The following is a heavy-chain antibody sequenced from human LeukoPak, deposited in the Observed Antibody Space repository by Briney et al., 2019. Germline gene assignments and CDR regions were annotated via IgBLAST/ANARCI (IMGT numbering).Heavy chain of an antibody. CDR3: AKRGHGYRGFDV. J-gene: IGHJ3*01. D-gene: IGHD5-24*01. V-gene: IGHV3-23*01. Sequence: GGSLRLSCAASGFTFSGYVMYWVRQSPGAGLEWVSGISDSGGTIYYADSVKGRFTIPRDNSKNTLYLQMNSLRAEDTAVYYCAKRGHGYRGFDVWGQGAMVTVSS. CDR1: GFTFSGYV. CDR2: ISDSGGTI.